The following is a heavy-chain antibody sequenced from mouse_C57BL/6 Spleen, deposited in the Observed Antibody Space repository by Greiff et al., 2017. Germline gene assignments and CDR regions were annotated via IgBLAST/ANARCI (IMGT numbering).Heavy chain of an antibody. CDR2: IDPSDIET. Sequence: QVQLQQPGAELVRPGSSVKLSCKASGYTFTSYWMHWVKQRPIQGLEWIGNIDPSDIETHYNQKFKDKATLTVDKSSSTAYMQLSSLTSEDSAVYDCAVYYDYGIHLDYWGQGTTLTVSS. CDR3: AVYYDYGIHLDY. CDR1: GYTFTSYW. V-gene: IGHV1-52*01. D-gene: IGHD2-4*01. J-gene: IGHJ2*01.